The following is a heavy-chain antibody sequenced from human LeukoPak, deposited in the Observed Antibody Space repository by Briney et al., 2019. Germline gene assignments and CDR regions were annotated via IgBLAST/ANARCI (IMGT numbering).Heavy chain of an antibody. CDR3: ARVFTDILTGYYTTDY. Sequence: GGSLRLSCAASGFTFSSYSMNWVRQAPGKGLEWVSSISSSSSYIYYADSVKGRFTISRDNAKNSLYLQMNSLRAEDTAVYYCARVFTDILTGYYTTDYWGQGTLVTVSS. J-gene: IGHJ4*02. D-gene: IGHD3-9*01. CDR2: ISSSSSYI. V-gene: IGHV3-21*01. CDR1: GFTFSSYS.